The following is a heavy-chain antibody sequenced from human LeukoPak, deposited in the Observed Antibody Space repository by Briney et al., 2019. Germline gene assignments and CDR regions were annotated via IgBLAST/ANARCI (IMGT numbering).Heavy chain of an antibody. CDR2: FSYDGSTK. V-gene: IGHV3-30*01. CDR3: ARGNRGYGDAFDI. J-gene: IGHJ3*02. D-gene: IGHD3-16*01. CDR1: GFTLSAYA. Sequence: GGSLRLSCAASGFTLSAYAMHWVRQAPGKGLEWVAMFSYDGSTKFNADSVQGRFTISRDTSKSTLDLQMNSLRAEDTAVYYCARGNRGYGDAFDIWGHGTLVTVSS.